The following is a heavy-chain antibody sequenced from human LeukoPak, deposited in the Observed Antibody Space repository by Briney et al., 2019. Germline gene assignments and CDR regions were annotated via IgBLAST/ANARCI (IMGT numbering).Heavy chain of an antibody. Sequence: SETLSLTCTVSGGSISSYYWSWTRQSPGKGLEWIGYIYYSGSTNYNPSLKSRVTISVDTSKNQFSLKLSSVTAADTAVYYCARGSVGYYMDVWGKGTTVTISS. V-gene: IGHV4-59*01. CDR2: IYYSGST. CDR1: GGSISSYY. J-gene: IGHJ6*03. CDR3: ARGSVGYYMDV. D-gene: IGHD1-26*01.